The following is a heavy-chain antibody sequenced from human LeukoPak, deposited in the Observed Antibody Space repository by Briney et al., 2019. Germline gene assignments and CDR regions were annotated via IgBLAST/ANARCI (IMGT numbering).Heavy chain of an antibody. Sequence: PGGSLRLSCAASGFTFSSYDMNWVRQAPGKGLEWVAVISYDGSNKYYADSVKGRFTISRDNSKNTLYLQMNSLRAEDTAVYYCAKDGPERRSYYYYGMDAWGQGTTVTVSS. CDR2: ISYDGSNK. D-gene: IGHD1-1*01. CDR1: GFTFSSYD. V-gene: IGHV3-30*18. J-gene: IGHJ6*02. CDR3: AKDGPERRSYYYYGMDA.